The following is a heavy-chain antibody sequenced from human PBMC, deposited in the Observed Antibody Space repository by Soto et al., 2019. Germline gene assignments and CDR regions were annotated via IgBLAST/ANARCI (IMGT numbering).Heavy chain of an antibody. CDR1: GGTFSSYT. Sequence: SVKVSCKASGGTFSSYTISWVRQAPGQGLEWMGRIIPILGIANYAQKFQGRVTITADKSTSTAYMELSSLRSEDTAVYYCASIVGATNWFDPWGQGTLVTVSS. CDR3: ASIVGATNWFDP. J-gene: IGHJ5*02. V-gene: IGHV1-69*02. D-gene: IGHD1-26*01. CDR2: IIPILGIA.